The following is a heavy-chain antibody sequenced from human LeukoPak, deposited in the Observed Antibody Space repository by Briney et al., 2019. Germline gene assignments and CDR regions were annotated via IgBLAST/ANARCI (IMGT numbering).Heavy chain of an antibody. D-gene: IGHD1-7*01. J-gene: IGHJ3*02. Sequence: SETLSLTCTDSGGSISSSSYYWGWIRQPPGKGLEWIGSIYYSGSTYYNPSLKSRVTISVDTSKNQFSLKLSSVTAADTAVYYCARGGKNYAQLDIWGQGQWSPSLQ. CDR1: GGSISSSSYY. CDR2: IYYSGST. CDR3: ARGGKNYAQLDI. V-gene: IGHV4-39*07.